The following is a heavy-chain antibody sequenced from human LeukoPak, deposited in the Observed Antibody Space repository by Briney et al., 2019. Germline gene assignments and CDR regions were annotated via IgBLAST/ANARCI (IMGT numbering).Heavy chain of an antibody. CDR3: ARDMVTTRRGVFDH. CDR1: EFTVSDNY. J-gene: IGHJ4*02. V-gene: IGHV3-53*01. CDR2: IYTGGST. Sequence: GGSLRLSCAASEFTVSDNYMSWVRQAPGKGLEWVSVIYTGGSTYYADSVKGRFTISRDNSKNTLYLQMNSLRVEDTAVYYCARDMVTTRRGVFDHWGQGALVTVSS. D-gene: IGHD4-17*01.